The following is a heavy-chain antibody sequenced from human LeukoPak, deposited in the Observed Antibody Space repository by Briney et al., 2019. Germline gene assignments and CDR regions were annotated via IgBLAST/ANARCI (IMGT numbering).Heavy chain of an antibody. CDR1: GFIFSSYA. CDR3: ARTPSQRLGGGWYFDY. J-gene: IGHJ4*02. Sequence: PGGSLRLSCAASGFIFSSYAMSWVRQAPGKGLEWVSAISGSGSSTYYADSVKGRFTISRDNAKNSLYLQMNSLRAEDTAVYYCARTPSQRLGGGWYFDYWGQGTLVTVSS. CDR2: ISGSGSST. V-gene: IGHV3-23*01. D-gene: IGHD6-19*01.